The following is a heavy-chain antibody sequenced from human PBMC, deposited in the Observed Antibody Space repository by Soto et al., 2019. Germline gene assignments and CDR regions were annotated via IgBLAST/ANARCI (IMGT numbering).Heavy chain of an antibody. CDR1: GGSISSGGYY. CDR2: IYYSGST. CDR3: ARDSGTIFGGGNWFDP. D-gene: IGHD3-3*01. Sequence: SETLSLTCTVSGGSISSGGYYWSWIRQHPGKGLEWIGYIYYSGSTYYNPSLKSRVTISVDTSKNQFSLKLSSVTAADTAVYYCARDSGTIFGGGNWFDPWGQGTLVTVSS. J-gene: IGHJ5*02. V-gene: IGHV4-31*03.